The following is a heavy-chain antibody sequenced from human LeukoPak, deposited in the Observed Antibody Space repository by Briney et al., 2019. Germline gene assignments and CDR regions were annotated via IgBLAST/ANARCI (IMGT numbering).Heavy chain of an antibody. CDR3: AGGTYYYDSSEFGGAFDI. CDR2: INPNSGGT. J-gene: IGHJ3*02. Sequence: ASVKASCKASGYTFTGYYMHWVRQAPGQGLEWMGWINPNSGGTNYAQKFQGRVTMTRDTSISTAYMELSRLRSDDTAVYYCAGGTYYYDSSEFGGAFDIWGQGTMVTVSS. V-gene: IGHV1-2*02. CDR1: GYTFTGYY. D-gene: IGHD3-22*01.